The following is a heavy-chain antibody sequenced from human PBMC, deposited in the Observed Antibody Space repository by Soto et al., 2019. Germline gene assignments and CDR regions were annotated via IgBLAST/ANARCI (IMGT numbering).Heavy chain of an antibody. CDR1: GFTFDNCV. J-gene: IGHJ4*02. CDR2: INGNGARA. Sequence: PGGSLRLSCAASGFTFDNCVMTWVRQAPGKGLEWVAGINGNGARAYYGDSVKGRFIVSRDNSKNTQYLQMNSLRVEDTALYYCAKRFDDSSTWSFDHWGLGTLLTVS. CDR3: AKRFDDSSTWSFDH. V-gene: IGHV3-23*01. D-gene: IGHD6-6*01.